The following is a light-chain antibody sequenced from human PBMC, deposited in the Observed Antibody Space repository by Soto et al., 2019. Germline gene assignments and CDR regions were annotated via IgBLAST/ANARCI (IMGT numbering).Light chain of an antibody. V-gene: IGLV2-8*01. CDR3: SSYVGSNNFV. J-gene: IGLJ1*01. CDR1: SSDVGGYNY. CDR2: EVS. Sequence: QSVLTQPPSASGSPGQSVTISCTGTSSDVGGYNYVSWYQQHPGKAPKLMIYEVSKRPSGVPDRFSGSKSGNTASLTVSGLQAEDEADYYCSSYVGSNNFVFGTGTKATVL.